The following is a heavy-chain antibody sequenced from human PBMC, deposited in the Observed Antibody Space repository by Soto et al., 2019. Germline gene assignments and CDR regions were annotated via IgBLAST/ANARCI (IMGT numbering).Heavy chain of an antibody. CDR2: INHSGST. V-gene: IGHV4-34*01. CDR1: GGSFSGYY. D-gene: IGHD3-22*01. J-gene: IGHJ4*02. Sequence: QVQLQQWGAGLLKPSETLSLTCAVYGGSFSGYYWSWIRQPPGKGLEWIGEINHSGSTNYNPSLKSRVTISVDTSKNQFSLKLSSVTAADTAAYYCARDITMTDWGQGTLVTVSS. CDR3: ARDITMTD.